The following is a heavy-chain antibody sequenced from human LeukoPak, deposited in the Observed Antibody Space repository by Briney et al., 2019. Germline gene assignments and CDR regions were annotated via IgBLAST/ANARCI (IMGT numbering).Heavy chain of an antibody. D-gene: IGHD3-22*01. CDR1: GGSISSGGYS. CDR3: ARGSTYYYDSSGYYYEGYYFDY. Sequence: PSETLSLTCTVSGGSISSGGYSWSWIRQPPGKGLEWIGYIYHGGSTYYNPSLKSRVTISVDRSKNQFSLKLSSVTAADTAVYYCARGSTYYYDSSGYYYEGYYFDYWGQGTLVTVSS. V-gene: IGHV4-30-2*01. CDR2: IYHGGST. J-gene: IGHJ4*02.